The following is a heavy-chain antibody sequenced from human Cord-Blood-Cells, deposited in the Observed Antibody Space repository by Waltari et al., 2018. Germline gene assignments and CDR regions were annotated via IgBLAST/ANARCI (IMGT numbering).Heavy chain of an antibody. CDR1: GFTFSSYS. Sequence: EVQLVESGGGLVKPGGSLRLSCAASGFTFSSYSMNWVRQTPGKGLEWVSSISSSSSYIYYEDSVKGRFTISRDNAKNSLYLQMNSLRAEDTAVYYCARSGGLLDYWGQGTLVTVSS. CDR2: ISSSSSYI. CDR3: ARSGGLLDY. J-gene: IGHJ4*02. D-gene: IGHD2-21*01. V-gene: IGHV3-21*01.